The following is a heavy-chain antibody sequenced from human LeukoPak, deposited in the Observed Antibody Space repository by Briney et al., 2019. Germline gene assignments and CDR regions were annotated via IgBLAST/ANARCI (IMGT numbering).Heavy chain of an antibody. CDR1: GFTFTTYG. Sequence: PGGSLRLSCAASGFTFTTYGMHWVRQAPGKGLEWVAIIWYDGSHKYYADSVKGRFTISRDNFKNTLYLQMSSLRAEDTAVYYCAAGEPYVYWGQGTLVTVSS. CDR2: IWYDGSHK. J-gene: IGHJ4*02. D-gene: IGHD1-14*01. V-gene: IGHV3-33*01. CDR3: AAGEPYVY.